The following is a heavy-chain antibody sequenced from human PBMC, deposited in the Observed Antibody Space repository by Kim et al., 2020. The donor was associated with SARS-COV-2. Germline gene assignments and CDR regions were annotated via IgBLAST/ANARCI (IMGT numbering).Heavy chain of an antibody. Sequence: STNYTPSLPSRVTISVDTSKNQFSLKLSSVTAADTAVYYCARGGGDYFDYWGQGTLVTVSS. J-gene: IGHJ4*02. CDR2: ST. D-gene: IGHD4-17*01. CDR3: ARGGGDYFDY. V-gene: IGHV4-59*09.